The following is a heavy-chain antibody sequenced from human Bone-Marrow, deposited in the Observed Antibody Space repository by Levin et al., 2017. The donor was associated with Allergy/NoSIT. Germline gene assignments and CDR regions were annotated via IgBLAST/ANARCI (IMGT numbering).Heavy chain of an antibody. Sequence: SETLSLTCTVSGYSISSGYYWGWIRQPPGKGLEWIGSIYHSGSTYYNPSLKSRVTISVDTSKNQFSLKLSSVTAADTAVYYCASPGYYYDSSGDDNFDYWGQGTLVTVSS. D-gene: IGHD3-22*01. CDR1: GYSISSGYY. CDR2: IYHSGST. CDR3: ASPGYYYDSSGDDNFDY. V-gene: IGHV4-38-2*02. J-gene: IGHJ4*02.